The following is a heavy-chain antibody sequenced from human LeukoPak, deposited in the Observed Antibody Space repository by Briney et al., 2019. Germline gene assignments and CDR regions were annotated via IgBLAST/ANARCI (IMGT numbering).Heavy chain of an antibody. V-gene: IGHV3-48*03. D-gene: IGHD3-10*01. CDR1: GFTFSSYA. Sequence: PGGSLRLSCAASGFTFSSYAMHWVRQAPGKGLEWVSYITSSGDIKTYADPVKGRFTMSRDDAKNSVYLQMNSLRPEDTAVYYCARDIYGDEDFDYWGQGTLVSVSS. J-gene: IGHJ4*02. CDR3: ARDIYGDEDFDY. CDR2: ITSSGDIK.